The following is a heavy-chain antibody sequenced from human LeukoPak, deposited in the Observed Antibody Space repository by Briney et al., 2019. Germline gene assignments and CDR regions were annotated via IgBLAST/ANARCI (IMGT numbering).Heavy chain of an antibody. CDR1: EFTFSSYW. CDR3: ARVGARQILEY. CDR2: IKQDGGEK. V-gene: IGHV3-7*01. D-gene: IGHD4-17*01. Sequence: PGGSLILSCAASEFTFSSYWMSWVRQAPGKGLEWVANIKQDGGEKYYLDSVKGRFTVSRDNAKNSLYLQMSSLRAEDTAVYYCARVGARQILEYWGQGTLVTVSS. J-gene: IGHJ4*02.